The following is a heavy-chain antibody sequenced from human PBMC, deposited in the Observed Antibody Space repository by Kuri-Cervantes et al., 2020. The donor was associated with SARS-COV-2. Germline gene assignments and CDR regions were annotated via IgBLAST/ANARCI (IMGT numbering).Heavy chain of an antibody. J-gene: IGHJ4*02. CDR1: GFTFSSYG. CDR2: IWYGGSNK. V-gene: IGHV3-33*08. D-gene: IGHD6-13*01. CDR3: ASGSIAAAGTLPSFDY. Sequence: GGSLRLSCAASGFTFSSYGMHWVRQAPGKGLEWVAVIWYGGSNKYYADSVKGRFTISRDNSKNTLYLQMNSLRAEDTAVYYCASGSIAAAGTLPSFDYWGQGTLVTVSS.